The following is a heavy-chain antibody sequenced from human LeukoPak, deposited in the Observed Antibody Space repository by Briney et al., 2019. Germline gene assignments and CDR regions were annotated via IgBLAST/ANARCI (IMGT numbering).Heavy chain of an antibody. Sequence: SETLSLTCAVSGYSISSGYYWGWIRQPPGKGLEWIGYIYHSGSTNYNPSLKSRVTISVDTSQNQLSLKLSSVTAADTAVYYCARHRFVAARPNFDYWGQGTLVTVSS. D-gene: IGHD6-6*01. CDR2: IYHSGST. CDR3: ARHRFVAARPNFDY. V-gene: IGHV4-38-2*01. J-gene: IGHJ4*02. CDR1: GYSISSGYY.